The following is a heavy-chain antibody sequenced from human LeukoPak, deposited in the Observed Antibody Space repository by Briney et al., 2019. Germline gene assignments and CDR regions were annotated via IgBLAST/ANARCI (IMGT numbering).Heavy chain of an antibody. CDR2: RYTSGTP. D-gene: IGHD1-26*01. Sequence: PSETLSLTCTVSGGAISSYYWSWIRQPAGKGLEWIGRRYTSGTPNYNPSLKSRVTMSVDTSKNQFSLKLSYVTAADTAVYYCASDGSYFTYWGQGILVTVSS. V-gene: IGHV4-4*07. CDR1: GGAISSYY. CDR3: ASDGSYFTY. J-gene: IGHJ4*02.